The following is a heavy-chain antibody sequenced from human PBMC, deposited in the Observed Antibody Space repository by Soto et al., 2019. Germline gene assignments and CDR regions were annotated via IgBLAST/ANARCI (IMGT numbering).Heavy chain of an antibody. CDR3: ARDDPGEPLDNFSFFGMDV. J-gene: IGHJ6*02. CDR2: IRVLNSAT. D-gene: IGHD3-16*01. Sequence: QAQLVQSGAEVKRPGASVKVSCKASGYTFGGYGFSWVRLAPGQGLEWMGWIRVLNSATNYAQKFQGRVTMTATTFTNTAYMELRSLRSDDTAVYYCARDDPGEPLDNFSFFGMDVWGQGTPVSVSS. CDR1: GYTFGGYG. V-gene: IGHV1-18*01.